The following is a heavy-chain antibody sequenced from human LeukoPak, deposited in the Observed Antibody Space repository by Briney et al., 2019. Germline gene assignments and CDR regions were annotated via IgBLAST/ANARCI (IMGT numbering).Heavy chain of an antibody. V-gene: IGHV3-33*01. Sequence: GGSLRLSCAAYGVSFSSHGMHWVRQAPGKGLEWVAVIWYDGTNKYHADSVKGRFTISRDNAMHLVYLQMNSLRAEDTAVYYCVRDSNDYDYWGQGTLVTVSS. CDR3: VRDSNDYDY. CDR2: IWYDGTNK. CDR1: GVSFSSHG. D-gene: IGHD4-11*01. J-gene: IGHJ4*02.